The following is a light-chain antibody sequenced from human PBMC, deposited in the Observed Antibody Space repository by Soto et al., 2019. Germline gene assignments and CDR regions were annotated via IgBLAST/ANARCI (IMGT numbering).Light chain of an antibody. Sequence: ELVMTQSPATLSVSPGEGATLACRASQGIGSTLAWYQHKPGQTPRLLIYDASTRATGGPARFSGSGSGTDFTLTVNSLQSEDFAVYYCQRYNNWPLTFGGGTKVESK. J-gene: IGKJ4*01. V-gene: IGKV3-15*01. CDR3: QRYNNWPLT. CDR2: DAS. CDR1: QGIGST.